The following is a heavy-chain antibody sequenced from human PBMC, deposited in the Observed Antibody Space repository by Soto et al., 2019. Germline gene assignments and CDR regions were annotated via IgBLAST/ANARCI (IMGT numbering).Heavy chain of an antibody. Sequence: QVQLVESGGGVVQPGRSLRLSCAASGFRFSGFGMHWVRQAPGKGLEWVAILRYDGSNKYYADSVKGRFTISRDNSQKTLYVQMDSLRVEGTAVYYCARDGVGATTFYGYFDYWGQGILVTVSS. CDR2: LRYDGSNK. J-gene: IGHJ4*02. D-gene: IGHD1-26*01. V-gene: IGHV3-33*01. CDR3: ARDGVGATTFYGYFDY. CDR1: GFRFSGFG.